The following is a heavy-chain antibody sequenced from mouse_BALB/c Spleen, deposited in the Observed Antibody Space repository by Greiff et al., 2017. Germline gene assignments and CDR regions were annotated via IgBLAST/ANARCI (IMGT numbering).Heavy chain of an antibody. Sequence: EVKLVESGPELVKPGASVKMSCKASGYTFTSYVMHWVKQKPGQGLEWIGYINPYNDGTKYNEKFKGKATLTSDKSSSTAYMELSSLTSEDSAVYYCARVTTATPLDYWGQGTTLTVSS. CDR2: INPYNDGT. CDR1: GYTFTSYV. D-gene: IGHD1-2*01. J-gene: IGHJ2*01. CDR3: ARVTTATPLDY. V-gene: IGHV1-14*01.